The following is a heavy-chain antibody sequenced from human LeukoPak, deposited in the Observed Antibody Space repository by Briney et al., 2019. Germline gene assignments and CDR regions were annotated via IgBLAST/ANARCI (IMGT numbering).Heavy chain of an antibody. J-gene: IGHJ4*02. CDR3: AKGGMGQYDILTGYYKIPDFDY. D-gene: IGHD3-9*01. CDR1: GFTFSSYG. CDR2: ISYDGSNK. Sequence: PGGSLRLSCAASGFTFSSYGMHWVRQAPGKGLEWVAVISYDGSNKYYADSVKGRFTISRDNSKNTLYLQMNSLRAEDTAVYYCAKGGMGQYDILTGYYKIPDFDYWGQGTLVTVSS. V-gene: IGHV3-30*18.